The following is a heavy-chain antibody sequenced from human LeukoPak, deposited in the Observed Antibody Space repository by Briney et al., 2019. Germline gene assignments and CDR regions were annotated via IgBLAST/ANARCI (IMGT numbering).Heavy chain of an antibody. D-gene: IGHD5-12*01. J-gene: IGHJ4*02. CDR1: GFTFSSYA. CDR2: LSSSGGST. Sequence: GSLRLSCAASGFTFSSYAMSWVRQAPGKGLEWISTLSSSGGSTYYADSVRGRFTISRDNSKNTLSLQMNSLRAEDTAIYYCAKDSSYAGTVATVQWPDYWGQGTLVTVSS. CDR3: AKDSSYAGTVATVQWPDY. V-gene: IGHV3-23*01.